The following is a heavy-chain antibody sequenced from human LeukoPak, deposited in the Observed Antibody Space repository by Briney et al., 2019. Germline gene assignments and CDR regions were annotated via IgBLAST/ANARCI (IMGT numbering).Heavy chain of an antibody. CDR2: IDDGGNT. Sequence: SETLSLTCSVYGGSFSDYFWSWIRQSPGKGLEWIGEIDDGGNTNYNPSLMSRVIVSMEKSKKQFSLVMRSVAAADTAVYYCARRMDYHYYMDVWGKGTTVTVSS. CDR1: GGSFSDYF. V-gene: IGHV4-34*01. J-gene: IGHJ6*03. CDR3: ARRMDYHYYMDV.